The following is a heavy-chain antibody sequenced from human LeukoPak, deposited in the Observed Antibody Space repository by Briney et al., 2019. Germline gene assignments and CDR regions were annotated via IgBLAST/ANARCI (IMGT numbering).Heavy chain of an antibody. CDR3: ARDSVLAGGWFDP. CDR2: INPNSGGT. Sequence: GASVKVSCKASGYTFTSYYMHWVRQAPGQGLEWMGWINPNSGGTNYAQKFQGRVTMTRDTSISTAYMELSRLRSDDTAVYYCARDSVLAGGWFDPWGQGTLVTVSS. D-gene: IGHD6-13*01. J-gene: IGHJ5*02. CDR1: GYTFTSYY. V-gene: IGHV1-2*02.